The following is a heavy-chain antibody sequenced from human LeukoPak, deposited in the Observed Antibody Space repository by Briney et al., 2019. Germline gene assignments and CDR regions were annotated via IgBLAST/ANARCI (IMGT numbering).Heavy chain of an antibody. D-gene: IGHD2/OR15-2a*01. Sequence: PSETLSLTCTVSGGSISSSSYYWSWIRQHPGKSLEWIGYIYNSGTTFYNPSLKSQVAISVDTSKNQFSLKVNSVTAADTAVYYCARASTRYFDCWGQGTLVTVSS. CDR2: IYNSGTT. V-gene: IGHV4-31*01. CDR1: GGSISSSSYY. CDR3: ARASTRYFDC. J-gene: IGHJ4*02.